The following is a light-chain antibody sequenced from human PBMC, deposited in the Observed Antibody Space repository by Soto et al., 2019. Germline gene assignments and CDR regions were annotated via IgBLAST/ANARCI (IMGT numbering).Light chain of an antibody. CDR3: LQRYNWPLT. V-gene: IGKV3-11*01. J-gene: IGKJ4*01. Sequence: TVLTQSPATLSLSPGERATLSCKASQRIGNSLGWVQQKPGQAARLLIDDAFNRATGIPARFTVSGSGSDFTVTISSLEPEDFGVYFCLQRYNWPLTFGGGTKVQIK. CDR1: QRIGNS. CDR2: DAF.